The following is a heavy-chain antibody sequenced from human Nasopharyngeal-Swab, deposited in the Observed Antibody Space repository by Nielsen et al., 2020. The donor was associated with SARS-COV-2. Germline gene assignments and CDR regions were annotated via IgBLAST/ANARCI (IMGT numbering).Heavy chain of an antibody. Sequence: VCEAPGKGLAWVSAISGSGGSTYYADSVKGRFTISRDNSKNTLYLQMNSLRPEDTAVYYCAKGPGYDILTGYFYYYDMDDWGKGTMVTVSS. D-gene: IGHD3-9*01. CDR3: AKGPGYDILTGYFYYYDMDD. CDR2: ISGSGGST. V-gene: IGHV3-23*01. J-gene: IGHJ6*03.